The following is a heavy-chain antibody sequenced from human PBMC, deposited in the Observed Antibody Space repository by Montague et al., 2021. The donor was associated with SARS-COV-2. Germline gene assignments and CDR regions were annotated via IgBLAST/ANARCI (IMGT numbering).Heavy chain of an antibody. CDR2: IYPADSDA. CDR1: GYTSFTSYW. CDR3: ARHRKIESSGWHASPGGLDV. V-gene: IGHV5-51*01. J-gene: IGHJ6*02. D-gene: IGHD6-19*01. Sequence: QSGAEVKKPGESLEISCKVSGYTSFTSYWIAWVRQMPGKGLEWMGSIYPADSDARYSPSFQGQVTISVDRSTSTAHLQWTGLKASDSAMYYCARHRKIESSGWHASPGGLDVWGQGTTVTVSS.